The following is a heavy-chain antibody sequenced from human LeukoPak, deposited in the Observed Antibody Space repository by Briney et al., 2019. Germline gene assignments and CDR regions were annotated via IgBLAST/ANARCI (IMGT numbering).Heavy chain of an antibody. CDR2: ISWNGGPT. D-gene: IGHD3-16*01. CDR3: AKGGYDPDYYFDY. J-gene: IGHJ4*02. Sequence: PGGSLRLSCAASGFTFDDYAMHWVRQVPGKGLEWVAIISWNGGPTYYANSVKGRFTISRDNSKNSLYLQMNSLRAEDTALYYCAKGGYDPDYYFDYWGQGTLVTVSS. CDR1: GFTFDDYA. V-gene: IGHV3-43D*03.